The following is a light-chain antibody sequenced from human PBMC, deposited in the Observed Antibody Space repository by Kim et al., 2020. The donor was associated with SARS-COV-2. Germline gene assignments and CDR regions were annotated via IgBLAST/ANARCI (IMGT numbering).Light chain of an antibody. V-gene: IGKV4-1*01. CDR2: WAS. CDR3: QQYYSTPPS. CDR1: QTGLYNSNNKNY. Sequence: MATPNCNSSQTGLYNSNNKNYLAWYQQKPGQAPKLLIYWASIRESGVSDRFSGSGSETDFTLTISSLQAEDVAVYYCQQYYSTPPSFGQGTKLEI. J-gene: IGKJ2*03.